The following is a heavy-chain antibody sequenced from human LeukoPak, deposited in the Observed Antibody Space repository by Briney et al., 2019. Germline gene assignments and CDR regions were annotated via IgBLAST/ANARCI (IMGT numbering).Heavy chain of an antibody. V-gene: IGHV3-23*01. D-gene: IGHD6-6*01. CDR2: ISGSGGST. CDR1: GFTFSSYA. CDR3: SGEDTEYSSSGLGV. J-gene: IGHJ6*03. Sequence: GGSLRLSCAASGFTFSSYAMSWVRQAPGKGLEWVSGISGSGGSTYYADSVKGRFTISRDNAKKSLYLQMNSLRVEDTAVYYCSGEDTEYSSSGLGVWGKGTTVTV.